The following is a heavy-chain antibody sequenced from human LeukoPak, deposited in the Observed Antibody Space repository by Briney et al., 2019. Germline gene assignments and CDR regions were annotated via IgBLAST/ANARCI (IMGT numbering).Heavy chain of an antibody. CDR2: IKQDGSEK. Sequence: GGSLRLSCAASGFTFSSYWMSWVRQAPGKGLEWVANIKQDGSEKYYVDSVKGRFTISRDNAKSSLYLQMNSLRAEDTAVYYCAKHYYDSTDYACGMDVWGQGTTVTVSS. J-gene: IGHJ6*02. CDR1: GFTFSSYW. V-gene: IGHV3-7*03. CDR3: AKHYYDSTDYACGMDV. D-gene: IGHD3-22*01.